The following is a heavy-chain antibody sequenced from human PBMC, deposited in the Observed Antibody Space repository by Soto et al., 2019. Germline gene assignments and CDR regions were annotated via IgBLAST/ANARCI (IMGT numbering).Heavy chain of an antibody. CDR1: GFTFSSYA. V-gene: IGHV3-30-3*01. Sequence: ESGGGVVQPGRSLRLSCAASGFTFSSYAMHWVRQAPGKGLEWVAVISYDGSNKYYADSVKGRFTISRDNSKNTLYLQMNSLRAEDTAVYYCARSNYGSGSYYPLPYYYYGMDVWGQGTTVTVSS. CDR2: ISYDGSNK. CDR3: ARSNYGSGSYYPLPYYYYGMDV. D-gene: IGHD3-10*01. J-gene: IGHJ6*02.